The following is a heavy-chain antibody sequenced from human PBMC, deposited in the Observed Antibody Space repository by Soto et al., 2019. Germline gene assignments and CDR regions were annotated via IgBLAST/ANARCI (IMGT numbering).Heavy chain of an antibody. D-gene: IGHD3-9*01. CDR2: VSRSGGNT. CDR1: GFTFSSYA. J-gene: IGHJ4*02. Sequence: GWSLRLSCAASGFTFSSYAMSWVRQAPGEGLEWVSAVSRSGGNTYYADSVKGRFTISRDNSKNTLYLQMNSLRAEDTAVYYCAKDFGHYDILTGYPKFGYWGQGTLVTVSS. CDR3: AKDFGHYDILTGYPKFGY. V-gene: IGHV3-23*01.